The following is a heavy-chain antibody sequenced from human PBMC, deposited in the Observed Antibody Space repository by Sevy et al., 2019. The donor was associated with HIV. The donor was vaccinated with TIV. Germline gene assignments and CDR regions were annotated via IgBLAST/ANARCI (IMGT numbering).Heavy chain of an antibody. Sequence: GGSLRLSCVVSGFTFSDYYMSWMRQAPGKGLEWLSYISNSGGTIDYADSVRGRLTISRDNAKNSLYLQMNSLRADDTAVYFCARHDFSNYGAFDFWGQGTLVTVSS. V-gene: IGHV3-11*01. CDR1: GFTFSDYY. J-gene: IGHJ4*02. CDR2: ISNSGGTI. D-gene: IGHD4-4*01. CDR3: ARHDFSNYGAFDF.